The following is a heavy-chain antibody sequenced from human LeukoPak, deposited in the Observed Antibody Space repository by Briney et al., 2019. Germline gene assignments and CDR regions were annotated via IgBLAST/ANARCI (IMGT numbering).Heavy chain of an antibody. CDR2: TYYRSKWYN. Sequence: SQTLSLTCAISGGSVSSNNDAWNWIRQSPSRGLEWLGRTYYRSKWYNDYAVSLRSRITINPDTSKNQFSLQLNSVTPEDTAVYYGARGGSSSWFDYWGQGTLVTVSS. CDR3: ARGGSSSWFDY. J-gene: IGHJ4*02. D-gene: IGHD6-13*01. CDR1: GGSVSSNNDA. V-gene: IGHV6-1*01.